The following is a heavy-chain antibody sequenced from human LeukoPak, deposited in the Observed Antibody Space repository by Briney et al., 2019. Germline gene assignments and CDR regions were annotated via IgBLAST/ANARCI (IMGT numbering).Heavy chain of an antibody. D-gene: IGHD3-22*01. CDR1: EFTVSSNY. CDR3: ARSSGSYRPMGY. J-gene: IGHJ4*02. Sequence: GGSLRLSCAASEFTVSSNYMSWVRQAPGKGLEWVSVIYGGGSTYYADSVKGRFTISRDNSKNTLYLQMNSLRAEDTAVYYCARSSGSYRPMGYWGQGTLVTVSS. V-gene: IGHV3-53*01. CDR2: IYGGGST.